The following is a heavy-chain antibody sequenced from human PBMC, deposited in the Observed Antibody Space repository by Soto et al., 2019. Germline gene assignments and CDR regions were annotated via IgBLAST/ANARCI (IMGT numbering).Heavy chain of an antibody. V-gene: IGHV1-46*03. CDR1: GYTFTSYY. J-gene: IGHJ4*02. D-gene: IGHD2-2*01. CDR2: INPSGGST. Sequence: ASVKVSCKASGYTFTSYYMHWVRQAPGQGLEWMGIINPSGGSTSYAQKFQGRVTMTRDTSTSTVYMELSSLRSEDTAVYYCARDGYIVVVPAATEYYFDYWGQGTLVTSPQ. CDR3: ARDGYIVVVPAATEYYFDY.